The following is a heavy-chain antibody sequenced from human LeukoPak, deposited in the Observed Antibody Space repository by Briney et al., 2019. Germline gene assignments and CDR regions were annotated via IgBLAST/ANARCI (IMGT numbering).Heavy chain of an antibody. CDR3: ARDEGITGTALNY. Sequence: GGSLRLSCAASGFTFSSYSMNWVRQAPGKGLEWVSYISSNSRIIYYADSVKGRFTISRDNAKNSLNLQMNSLRDEDTAVYYCARDEGITGTALNYWGQGTLVTVSS. D-gene: IGHD1-20*01. V-gene: IGHV3-48*02. CDR2: ISSNSRII. J-gene: IGHJ4*02. CDR1: GFTFSSYS.